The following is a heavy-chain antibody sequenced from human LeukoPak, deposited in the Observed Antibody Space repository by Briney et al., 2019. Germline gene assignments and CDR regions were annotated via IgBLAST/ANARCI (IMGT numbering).Heavy chain of an antibody. J-gene: IGHJ4*02. Sequence: PGGSLRLSCAASGFTVSSYVMSWVRQAPEKGLEWVASISGSGSRTNYADSVKGRFIISRDTSKNTVYLQMNSLRAEDTAVYYCARTVTTPLYFDYWGQGTLVTVSS. D-gene: IGHD4-11*01. V-gene: IGHV3-23*01. CDR1: GFTVSSYV. CDR3: ARTVTTPLYFDY. CDR2: ISGSGSRT.